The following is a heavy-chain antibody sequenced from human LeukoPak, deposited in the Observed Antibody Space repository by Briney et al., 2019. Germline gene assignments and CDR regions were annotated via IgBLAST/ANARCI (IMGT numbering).Heavy chain of an antibody. CDR3: ASGYQEDAFDI. Sequence: ASVKVSCKASGYTFTSYGISWVRQAPGQGLEWMGWISAYNGDTNYAQKLQGRVTMTTDTSTSTAYMELSSLRSEDTAVYYCASGYQEDAFDIWGQGTMVTVSS. V-gene: IGHV1-18*01. J-gene: IGHJ3*02. CDR2: ISAYNGDT. D-gene: IGHD5-18*01. CDR1: GYTFTSYG.